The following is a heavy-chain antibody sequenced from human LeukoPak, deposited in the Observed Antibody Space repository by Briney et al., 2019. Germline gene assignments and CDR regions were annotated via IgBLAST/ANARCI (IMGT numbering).Heavy chain of an antibody. V-gene: IGHV3-9*01. CDR1: GFTFDDYA. CDR2: ISWNSGSI. Sequence: GGFLRLSCAASGFTFDDYAMHWVRQAPGKGLEWVSGISWNSGSIGYADSVKGRFTISRDNAKNSLYLQMNSLRAEDTALYYCAKGSIAAAGIDYWGQGTLVTVSS. J-gene: IGHJ4*02. D-gene: IGHD6-13*01. CDR3: AKGSIAAAGIDY.